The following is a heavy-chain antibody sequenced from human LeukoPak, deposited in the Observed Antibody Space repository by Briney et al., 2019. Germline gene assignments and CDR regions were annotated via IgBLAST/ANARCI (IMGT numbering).Heavy chain of an antibody. CDR2: MNPNSGNT. D-gene: IGHD3-10*01. J-gene: IGHJ4*02. CDR3: ARGPFTSYYGSGSYYIDY. CDR1: GYTSTSYD. V-gene: IGHV1-8*01. Sequence: ASVKVSCKASGYTSTSYDINWVRQATEQGLEWMGWMNPNSGNTGYAQKFQGRVTMTRNTSISTAYMELSSLRSEDTAVYYCARGPFTSYYGSGSYYIDYWGQGTLVTVSS.